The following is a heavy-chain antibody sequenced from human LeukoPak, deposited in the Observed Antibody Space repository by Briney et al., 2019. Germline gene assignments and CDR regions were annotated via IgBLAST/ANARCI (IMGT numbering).Heavy chain of an antibody. V-gene: IGHV3-23*01. J-gene: IGHJ4*02. CDR2: ISGSGGST. CDR1: GFTFSSYA. D-gene: IGHD6-6*01. CDR3: AKDRRRYSSSNFDY. Sequence: GGSLRLSCAASGFTFSSYAMSWVLQAPGKGLEWVSAISGSGGSTYYTDSVKGRFTISRDNSKNTLYLQMNSLRAEDTAVYYCAKDRRRYSSSNFDYWGQGTLVTVSS.